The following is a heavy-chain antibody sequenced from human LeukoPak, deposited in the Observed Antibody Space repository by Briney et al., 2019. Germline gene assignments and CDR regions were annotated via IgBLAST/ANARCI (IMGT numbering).Heavy chain of an antibody. CDR3: ARVISYYYDSSGYWEGYFDY. CDR2: TNPNSGGT. CDR1: GYTFTGYY. V-gene: IGHV1-2*02. D-gene: IGHD3-22*01. J-gene: IGHJ4*02. Sequence: ASVKVSCKASGYTFTGYYMHWVRQAPGQGLEWMGWTNPNSGGTNYAQKFQGRVTMTRDTSISTAYMELSRLRSDDTAVYYCARVISYYYDSSGYWEGYFDYWGQGTLVTVSS.